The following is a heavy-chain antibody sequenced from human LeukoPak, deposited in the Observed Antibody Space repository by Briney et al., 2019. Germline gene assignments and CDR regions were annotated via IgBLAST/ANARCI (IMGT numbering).Heavy chain of an antibody. CDR2: ISSSGSTI. CDR3: AREWMDYYGSGSYFDY. CDR1: GFTFSDYY. J-gene: IGHJ4*02. V-gene: IGHV3-11*01. Sequence: GGSLRLSCAASGFTFSDYYMSWIRQAPGKGLEWVSYISSSGSTIYYADSVKGRFTISRDNAKNSLYLQMNSLRAEDTAVYYCAREWMDYYGSGSYFDYWGQGTLATVSS. D-gene: IGHD3-10*01.